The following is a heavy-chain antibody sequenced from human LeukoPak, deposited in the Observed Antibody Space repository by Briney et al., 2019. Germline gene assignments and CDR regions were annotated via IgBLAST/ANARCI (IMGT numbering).Heavy chain of an antibody. D-gene: IGHD6-13*01. V-gene: IGHV4-34*01. J-gene: IGHJ4*02. CDR2: INHSGST. Sequence: SETLSLTCAVYGGSFSGYYWSWIRQPPGKGLEWIGEINHSGSTNYNPSLKSRVTISVDTSKNQFSLKLSSVTAADTAVYYCARDLRGIAPAGPVYFDSWGQGTLVTVSS. CDR3: ARDLRGIAPAGPVYFDS. CDR1: GGSFSGYY.